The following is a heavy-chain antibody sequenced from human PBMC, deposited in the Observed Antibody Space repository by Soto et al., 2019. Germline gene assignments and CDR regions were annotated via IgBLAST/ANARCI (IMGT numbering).Heavy chain of an antibody. J-gene: IGHJ4*02. CDR3: VRDHNWAFDY. Sequence: PVGSQRLSCAASGFSLSSRSMNWVRQAPGKGLEWVSYSSGSSTTIYYTDSVKGRFTISRDNAKNSLYLQMNSLRDEDTAVYYCVRDHNWAFDYWGQGALVTVSS. D-gene: IGHD3-16*01. V-gene: IGHV3-48*02. CDR2: SSGSSTTI. CDR1: GFSLSSRS.